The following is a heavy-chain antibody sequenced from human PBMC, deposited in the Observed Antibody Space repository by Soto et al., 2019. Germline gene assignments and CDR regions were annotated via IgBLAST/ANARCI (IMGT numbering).Heavy chain of an antibody. CDR1: GFTFSSYG. CDR3: AKEAGGATPDF. V-gene: IGHV3-30*18. CDR2: ISYDGSDK. D-gene: IGHD3-16*01. J-gene: IGHJ4*02. Sequence: QVQLVESGGGVVQPGRSLRLSCAASGFTFSSYGMHWVRQAPGKGLEWVAVISYDGSDKYYADSVKGRFTISRDNSKNTRYLQMDSLRAEDTAVFDCAKEAGGATPDFWGQGTLVTVSS.